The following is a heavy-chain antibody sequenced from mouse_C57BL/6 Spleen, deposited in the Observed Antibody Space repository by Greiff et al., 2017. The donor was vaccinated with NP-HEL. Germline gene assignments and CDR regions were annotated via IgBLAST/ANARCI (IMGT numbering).Heavy chain of an antibody. Sequence: VQLKQSGAELVRPGASVKLSCTASGFNIKDYYMHWVKQRPEQGLEWIGRIDPEDGDTEYAPKFQGKATMTADTSSNTAYLQLSSLTSEDTAVYYCTTSYYGSSPWYFDYWGQGTTLTVSS. J-gene: IGHJ2*01. D-gene: IGHD1-1*01. V-gene: IGHV14-1*01. CDR1: GFNIKDYY. CDR2: IDPEDGDT. CDR3: TTSYYGSSPWYFDY.